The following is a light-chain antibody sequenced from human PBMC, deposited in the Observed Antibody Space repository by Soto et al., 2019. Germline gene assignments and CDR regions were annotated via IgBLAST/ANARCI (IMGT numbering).Light chain of an antibody. V-gene: IGLV2-8*01. Sequence: QSVLPQPPSSSGSPGHSVTIPCTGTSSDVGGYDHVSWYQQHPGKAPKLLIYEVTKRPAGVPDRFSGSKSGNTASLTVSGLQAEDEADYFCSSDAGNYNYVFGTGTKV. CDR2: EVT. CDR3: SSDAGNYNYV. J-gene: IGLJ1*01. CDR1: SSDVGGYDH.